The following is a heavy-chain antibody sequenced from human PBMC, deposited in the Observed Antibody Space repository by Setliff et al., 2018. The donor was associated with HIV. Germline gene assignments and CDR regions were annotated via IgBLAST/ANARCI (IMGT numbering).Heavy chain of an antibody. CDR3: ATIPWGLFDY. Sequence: PGGSLSLSCADAKFPLSDLWMYWMHWIRQVPGKGLMWVAAINHDGSIIKYADSVKGRFTISRDDAKNTVYLQMNSLRGDDTAVYYCATIPWGLFDYWGQGKLVTVSS. J-gene: IGHJ4*02. CDR1: KFPLSDLWMYW. CDR2: INHDGSII. D-gene: IGHD7-27*01. V-gene: IGHV3-74*03.